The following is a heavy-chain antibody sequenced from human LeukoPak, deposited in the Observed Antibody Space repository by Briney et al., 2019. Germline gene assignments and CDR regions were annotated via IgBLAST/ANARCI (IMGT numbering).Heavy chain of an antibody. V-gene: IGHV1-2*02. D-gene: IGHD2-15*01. CDR2: INPDSGAT. Sequence: ASVKVSCKASGYTFIGYYMHWVRQAPGQGLEWMGWINPDSGATNSAQKFQGRATMTRDTSISTAYMELSSLRSEDTAVYYCARGLRYCSGGRCYFSPPYYYYMDVWGKGTTVTISS. CDR3: ARGLRYCSGGRCYFSPPYYYYMDV. J-gene: IGHJ6*03. CDR1: GYTFIGYY.